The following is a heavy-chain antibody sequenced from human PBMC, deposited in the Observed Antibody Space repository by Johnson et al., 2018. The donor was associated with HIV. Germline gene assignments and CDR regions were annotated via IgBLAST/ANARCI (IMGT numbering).Heavy chain of an antibody. D-gene: IGHD1-14*01. J-gene: IGHJ3*02. Sequence: VQLVESGGGLVQPGRSLRLSCAASGFTFDEYAMHWVRQAPGKGLEWVSGISWNSGSIGYGDSVKGRFTISRDNSKNTLFLQMGSLRAEDMAVYYCARVGSGHGYNFDIWGQGTMVTVSS. CDR2: ISWNSGSI. V-gene: IGHV3-9*03. CDR1: GFTFDEYA. CDR3: ARVGSGHGYNFDI.